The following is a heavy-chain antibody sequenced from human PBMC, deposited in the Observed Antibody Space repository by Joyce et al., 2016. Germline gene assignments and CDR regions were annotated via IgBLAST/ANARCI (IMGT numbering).Heavy chain of an antibody. CDR2: ISGSGGSS. Sequence: EVQLLESGGGLVQAGGSLRLSCAASSFTFSNYAMSWVRQGPGKGLEGVSRISGSGGSSDYADSVKGRFTISRDNSKNTLYLQMNSLRAEDTAMYYCAKDRKLFTMVVVAFDSWGQGTLVTVSS. CDR1: SFTFSNYA. V-gene: IGHV3-23*01. CDR3: AKDRKLFTMVVVAFDS. J-gene: IGHJ4*02. D-gene: IGHD3-22*01.